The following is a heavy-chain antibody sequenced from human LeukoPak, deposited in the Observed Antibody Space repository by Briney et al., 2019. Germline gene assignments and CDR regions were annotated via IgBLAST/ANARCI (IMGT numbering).Heavy chain of an antibody. J-gene: IGHJ4*02. CDR3: ATIGGDIYYFDS. CDR1: GYSFTGHF. CDR2: INPNSGGT. D-gene: IGHD3-16*01. V-gene: IGHV1-2*02. Sequence: GASVKVSCKASGYSFTGHFMHWVRQAPGQGLEWMGWINPNSGGTNYAQNFQDRVTMTRDTSISTAYMELSSLRSDDTAVYYCATIGGDIYYFDSWGQGTLVTVSS.